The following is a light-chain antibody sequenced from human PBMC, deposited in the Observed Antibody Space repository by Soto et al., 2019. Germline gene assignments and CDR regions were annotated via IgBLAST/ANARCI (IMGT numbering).Light chain of an antibody. CDR3: QQRNNWPPLLT. Sequence: EIVLTQSPGTLSVSPGGRATLSCRASQSISDTLAWYQQKPGQAPRLLIYGASTRAPGFPARFSGSGSGTDFTLTISSLEPEDFAVYYCQQRNNWPPLLTFGGGTKVDIK. CDR2: GAS. V-gene: IGKV3-11*01. CDR1: QSISDT. J-gene: IGKJ4*01.